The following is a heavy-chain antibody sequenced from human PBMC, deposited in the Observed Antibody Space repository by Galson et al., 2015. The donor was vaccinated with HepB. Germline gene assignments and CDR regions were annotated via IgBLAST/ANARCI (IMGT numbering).Heavy chain of an antibody. CDR1: GGSVSSGSYY. J-gene: IGHJ5*02. Sequence: ETLSLTCTVSGGSVSSGSYYWSWIRQPPRKGLEWIGYIYYSGSTNYNPSLKSRVTISVDTSKNQFSLKLSSVTAADTAVYYCARCAGPNWFDPWGQGTLVTVSS. CDR3: ARCAGPNWFDP. D-gene: IGHD3-10*02. CDR2: IYYSGST. V-gene: IGHV4-61*01.